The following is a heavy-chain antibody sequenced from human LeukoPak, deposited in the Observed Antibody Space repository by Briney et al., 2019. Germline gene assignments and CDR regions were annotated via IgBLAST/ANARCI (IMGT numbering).Heavy chain of an antibody. D-gene: IGHD3-3*02. J-gene: IGHJ6*04. Sequence: GKSLRLSCAASGFTFSTYAMHWVRQAPGKGLEWVAFIRFDETNRYYADSVKGRFTISRDNPRNSLYLQMNSLRPEDTAIYYCAKAISMAHGMDVWGKGTTVTISS. CDR2: IRFDETNR. V-gene: IGHV3-30*04. CDR1: GFTFSTYA. CDR3: AKAISMAHGMDV.